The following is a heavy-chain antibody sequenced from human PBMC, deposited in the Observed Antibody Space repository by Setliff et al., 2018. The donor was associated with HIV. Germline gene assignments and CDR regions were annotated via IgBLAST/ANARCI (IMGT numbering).Heavy chain of an antibody. CDR1: GGSISGDKW. J-gene: IGHJ4*02. V-gene: IGHV4-4*02. Sequence: SETLSLTCAVSGGSISGDKWWDWVRQPPGKGLEWIGEIYHTGRTNYDSSLKSRVTMSVDKTKNEFSLKMTSVTAADTAVYYCTRAPGGGKDYFAYWGRGILVTVSS. CDR3: TRAPGGGKDYFAY. CDR2: IYHTGRT. D-gene: IGHD3-16*01.